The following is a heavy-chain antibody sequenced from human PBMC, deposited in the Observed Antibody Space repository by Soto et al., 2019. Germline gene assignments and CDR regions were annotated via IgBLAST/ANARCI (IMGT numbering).Heavy chain of an antibody. CDR1: RGSISSSSYS. Sequence: SETLSLTCTVSRGSISSSSYSWGWIRQPPGKGLEWIGSIYYSGSTYYNPSLKSRVTISVDTSKNQFSLKLSSVTAADTAVYYCARLGGTDSYYYGMDVWGQGTTVT. CDR3: ARLGGTDSYYYGMDV. D-gene: IGHD1-26*01. J-gene: IGHJ6*02. CDR2: IYYSGST. V-gene: IGHV4-39*01.